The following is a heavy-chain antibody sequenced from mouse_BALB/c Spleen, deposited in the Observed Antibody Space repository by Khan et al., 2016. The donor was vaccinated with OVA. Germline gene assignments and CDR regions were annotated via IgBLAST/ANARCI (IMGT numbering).Heavy chain of an antibody. Sequence: VQLKQSGPSLVKPSQTLSLTCSVTGDSITSGYWCWIRKFPGNKLEYMGYILYSGSTYYNPSLQSRISITRHTSQNQYYLQLNSVTTEDTATYYCARSTCRDAFAYWGQGTLVTVSA. CDR2: ILYSGST. V-gene: IGHV3-8*02. J-gene: IGHJ3*01. CDR1: GDSITSGY. CDR3: ARSTCRDAFAY. D-gene: IGHD3-3*01.